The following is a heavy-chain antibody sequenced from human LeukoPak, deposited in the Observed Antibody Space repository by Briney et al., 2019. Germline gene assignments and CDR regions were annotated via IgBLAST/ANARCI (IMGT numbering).Heavy chain of an antibody. Sequence: GGSLRLSCAASRFTFSSYGMHWVRQAPGKGLEWVAVIWYDGSNKYYADSVKGRFTISRDNSKNTLYLQMNSLRAEDTAVYYCARDIRVTDSNWFDPWGQGTLVTVSS. V-gene: IGHV3-33*01. J-gene: IGHJ5*02. CDR2: IWYDGSNK. CDR1: RFTFSSYG. CDR3: ARDIRVTDSNWFDP. D-gene: IGHD2-21*02.